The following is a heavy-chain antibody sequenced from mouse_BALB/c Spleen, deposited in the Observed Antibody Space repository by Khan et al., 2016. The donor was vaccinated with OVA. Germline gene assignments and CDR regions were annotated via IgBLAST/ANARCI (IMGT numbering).Heavy chain of an antibody. CDR3: AKDPPYYAMDY. V-gene: IGHV2-6-5*01. Sequence: VQLKQSGPGLVAPSQSLSITCNVSGFSLADYAVSWIRQPPGKGLEWLGVIWGGGSKYYNSALKSRLSISKDNSKSQVFLKMNSLQTDDTAMYYCAKDPPYYAMDYWGQGTSVTVSS. CDR1: GFSLADYA. CDR2: IWGGGSK. J-gene: IGHJ4*01.